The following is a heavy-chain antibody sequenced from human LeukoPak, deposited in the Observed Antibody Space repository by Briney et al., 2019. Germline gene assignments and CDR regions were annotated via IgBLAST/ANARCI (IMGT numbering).Heavy chain of an antibody. J-gene: IGHJ4*02. CDR1: GFTFSGYS. D-gene: IGHD3-22*01. CDR2: ITISSTTI. Sequence: PGGSLRLSCAASGFTFSGYSMNWVRQAPGKGLEWISYITISSTTIYYADSVKGRFTISRDNAKNSLYLQMNSLRAEDTAVYYCATSRGDSSGYYSVYWGQGTLVTVSS. V-gene: IGHV3-48*01. CDR3: ATSRGDSSGYYSVY.